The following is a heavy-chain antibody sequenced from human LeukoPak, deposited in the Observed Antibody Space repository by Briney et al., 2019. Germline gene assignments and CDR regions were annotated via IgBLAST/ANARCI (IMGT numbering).Heavy chain of an antibody. D-gene: IGHD2-21*01. J-gene: IGHJ3*02. CDR3: ARRILWGGDVFDI. CDR1: GYSFTNYW. Sequence: GESLKISCKGSGYSFTNYWIGWVRQMPGKGLEWMGIIFPGDSDTSYSPSFQGQVTIAVDKSISTAYLQWSSLKASDTAMYYCARRILWGGDVFDIWGQGTMVTVSS. CDR2: IFPGDSDT. V-gene: IGHV5-51*01.